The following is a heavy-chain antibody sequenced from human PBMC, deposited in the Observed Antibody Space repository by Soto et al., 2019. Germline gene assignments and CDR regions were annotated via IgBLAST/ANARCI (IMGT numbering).Heavy chain of an antibody. D-gene: IGHD6-13*01. V-gene: IGHV3-23*01. CDR2: ISGSGDST. CDR3: ARRGPGTYFDY. J-gene: IGHJ4*02. Sequence: EVQLLDSGGGLVQPGGSLRLSCAASGFTFSSYAMNWVRQAPGKGLEWVSVISGSGDSTYYADSVKGGFTISRDNSKNTLYLQMKSLRTEDTAVYYCARRGPGTYFDYWGQGTLVTVSS. CDR1: GFTFSSYA.